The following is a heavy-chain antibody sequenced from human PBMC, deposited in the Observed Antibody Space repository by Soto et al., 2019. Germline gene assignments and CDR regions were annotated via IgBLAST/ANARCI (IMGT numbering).Heavy chain of an antibody. J-gene: IGHJ5*02. CDR3: AKGDNLGPKTGYAFDP. CDR1: GDSVASNTAS. D-gene: IGHD5-12*01. Sequence: SQTLSLTCAISGDSVASNTASWNWIRQSPSRGLEWLGRTYFRSKWYNDYAVSVKSRIIINPDTSNNQFSLQLNSVTPEDTAVYFCAKGDNLGPKTGYAFDPWGQGIMVTVSS. CDR2: TYFRSKWYN. V-gene: IGHV6-1*01.